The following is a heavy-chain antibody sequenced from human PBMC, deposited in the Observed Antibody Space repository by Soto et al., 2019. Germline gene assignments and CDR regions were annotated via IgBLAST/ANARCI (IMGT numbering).Heavy chain of an antibody. V-gene: IGHV3-15*07. CDR1: GFTFSKAW. CDR3: TTRILYYYYYGMDV. Sequence: GGSLRLSCAASGFTFSKAWMNWVRQAPGKGLEWVGRIKSKTDGGTTDYAAPVKGRFTISRDDSKNTLYLQMNSLKTEDTAVYYCTTRILYYYYYGMDVWGQGTTVTVSS. D-gene: IGHD2-15*01. CDR2: IKSKTDGGTT. J-gene: IGHJ6*02.